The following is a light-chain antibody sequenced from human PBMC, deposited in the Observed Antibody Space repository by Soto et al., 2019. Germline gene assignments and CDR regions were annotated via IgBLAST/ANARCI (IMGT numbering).Light chain of an antibody. V-gene: IGKV3-15*01. CDR3: QQFHYWWT. Sequence: IVLTQSPGTLSLSPGERATLSCRASRSVGSNLAWYQQKPGQAPRLLIYDASTRATGLPARFSGSGSGTEFTLTISSLQSEDFAFYYCQQFHYWWTFGQGTKVDIK. CDR1: RSVGSN. J-gene: IGKJ1*01. CDR2: DAS.